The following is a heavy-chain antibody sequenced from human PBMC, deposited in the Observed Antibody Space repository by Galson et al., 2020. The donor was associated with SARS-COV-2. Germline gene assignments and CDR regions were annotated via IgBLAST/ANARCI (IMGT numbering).Heavy chain of an antibody. CDR2: MSSNGGTL. Sequence: GESLKISCLASGFSFSDYAMHWVRQAPGKGLEYVSAMSSNGGTLFYADSVNHRFTMSRDNSKNTFYLQMTGLRVEDTALYYCLSYSSSRHNYWGQGTLVAVSS. D-gene: IGHD6-6*01. CDR3: LSYSSSRHNY. CDR1: GFSFSDYA. J-gene: IGHJ4*02. V-gene: IGHV3-64D*09.